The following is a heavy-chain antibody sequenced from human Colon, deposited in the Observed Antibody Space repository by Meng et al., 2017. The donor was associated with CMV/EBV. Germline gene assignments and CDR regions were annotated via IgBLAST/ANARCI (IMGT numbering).Heavy chain of an antibody. D-gene: IGHD4-17*01. Sequence: SETLSLTCAVYGGSFSGYYWSWIRQSPGMGLEWIGTIYRSGSTSYNPSLDSRVTISVDTSRNQLSLKLSSVTAADTALYYCARFDYSDHYNSYYGMDVWGQGTTVTVSS. J-gene: IGHJ6*02. CDR1: GGSFSGYY. CDR2: IYRSGST. CDR3: ARFDYSDHYNSYYGMDV. V-gene: IGHV4-34*01.